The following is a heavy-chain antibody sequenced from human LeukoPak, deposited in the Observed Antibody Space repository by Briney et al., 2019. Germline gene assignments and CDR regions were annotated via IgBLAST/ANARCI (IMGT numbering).Heavy chain of an antibody. CDR3: ASAYSGFDY. J-gene: IGHJ4*02. CDR2: IYHSGST. Sequence: SQTLSLTCAVSGGSISSGGYSWSWIRQPPGKGLEWIGYIYHSGSTYYNPSLKSRVTISVDRSKNQFSLKLNSVTATDTAVYYCASAYSGFDYWGQGTLVTVSS. D-gene: IGHD2-21*01. V-gene: IGHV4-30-2*01. CDR1: GGSISSGGYS.